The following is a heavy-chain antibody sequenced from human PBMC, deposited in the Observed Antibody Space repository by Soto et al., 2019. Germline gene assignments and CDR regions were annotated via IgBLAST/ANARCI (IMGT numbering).Heavy chain of an antibody. J-gene: IGHJ5*02. CDR2: ISSSSSYI. CDR3: ARAEMGGLSSP. D-gene: IGHD3-16*02. V-gene: IGHV3-21*01. CDR1: GFTFSSYS. Sequence: GGSLRLSCAASGFTFSSYSMNWVRQAPGKGLEWVSSISSSSSYIYYADSVKGRFTISRDNAKNSLYLQMNSLRAEDTAVYYCARAEMGGLSSPWGQGTLVTVSS.